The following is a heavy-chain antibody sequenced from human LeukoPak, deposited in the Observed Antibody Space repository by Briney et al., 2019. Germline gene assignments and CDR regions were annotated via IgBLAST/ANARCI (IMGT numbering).Heavy chain of an antibody. V-gene: IGHV4-34*01. CDR1: GGSFSGYY. CDR3: AGVPYYGSGSYYNRNWFDP. Sequence: SETLSLPCAVYGGSFSGYYWSWIRQPPGKGLEWIGEINHSGSTNYNPSLKSRVTISVDTSKNQFSLKLSSVTAADTAVYYCAGVPYYGSGSYYNRNWFDPWGQGTLVTVSS. CDR2: INHSGST. J-gene: IGHJ5*02. D-gene: IGHD3-10*01.